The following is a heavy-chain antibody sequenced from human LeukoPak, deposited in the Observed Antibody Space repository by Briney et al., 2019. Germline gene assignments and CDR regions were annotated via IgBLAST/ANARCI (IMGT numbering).Heavy chain of an antibody. Sequence: SQTLSLTCAISGDSVSSNSAAWNWIRQSPSRGLEWLGRTYHRSKWYNDYAVSVKSQITINADTSKNLSSLQLNSMTPEDTAVYYCASREFDFWGRGTLVTVSS. D-gene: IGHD3-10*01. CDR3: ASREFDF. CDR2: TYHRSKWYN. J-gene: IGHJ2*01. V-gene: IGHV6-1*01. CDR1: GDSVSSNSAA.